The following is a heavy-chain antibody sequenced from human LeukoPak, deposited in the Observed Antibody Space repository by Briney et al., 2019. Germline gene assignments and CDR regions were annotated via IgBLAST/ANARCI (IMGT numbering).Heavy chain of an antibody. Sequence: SETLSLTCTVSGGSISSYYWSWIRQPPGKGLEWIGYIYYSGSTNYNPSLKSRVTISVDTSKNQFSLKLSSVTAADTAVYYCASLEYSSSRFDYWGQGTLVTVSS. J-gene: IGHJ4*02. CDR2: IYYSGST. V-gene: IGHV4-59*01. CDR3: ASLEYSSSRFDY. D-gene: IGHD6-6*01. CDR1: GGSISSYY.